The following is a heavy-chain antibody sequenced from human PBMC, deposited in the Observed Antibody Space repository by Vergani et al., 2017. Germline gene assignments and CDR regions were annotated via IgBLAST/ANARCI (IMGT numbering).Heavy chain of an antibody. J-gene: IGHJ5*02. Sequence: QVQVVQSGAEVKKPGSSVKVSCKASGGTFSSYAISWVRQAPGQGLEWMGRIIPSFGTANYAQKFQGRVTITADESTSTAYMELSSLSSEDTAVYYCARDAAYCCGDCSPNWFDPWGQGTLVTVSS. CDR2: IIPSFGTA. V-gene: IGHV1-69*13. CDR1: GGTFSSYA. CDR3: ARDAAYCCGDCSPNWFDP. D-gene: IGHD2-21*02.